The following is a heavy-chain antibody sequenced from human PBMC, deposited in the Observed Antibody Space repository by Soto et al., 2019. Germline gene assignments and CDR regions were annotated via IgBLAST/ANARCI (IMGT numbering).Heavy chain of an antibody. CDR3: ESDPSSTSSLWFES. CDR1: GFSLSTSGMC. CDR2: IDWDDDK. V-gene: IGHV2-70*01. J-gene: IGHJ5*01. D-gene: IGHD6-6*01. Sequence: SGPTLVNPTQTLTLTCTFSGFSLSTSGMCVSWIRQPPGKALEWLALIDWDDDKYYSTSLKTRLTISKDTSKNQVVLTMTNMDPVDTDTYYCESDPSSTSSLWFESWGKGTLVTVAS.